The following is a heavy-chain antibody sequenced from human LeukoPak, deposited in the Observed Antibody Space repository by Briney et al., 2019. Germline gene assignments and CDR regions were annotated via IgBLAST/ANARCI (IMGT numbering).Heavy chain of an antibody. D-gene: IGHD3-3*01. CDR2: IYTSGST. CDR3: ARDPSGAFDI. J-gene: IGHJ3*02. V-gene: IGHV4-39*07. Sequence: SSETLSLTCTVSGGSISSSSYYWGWIRQPPGKGLEWIGSIYTSGSTNYNPSLKSRVTMSVDTSKNQFSLKLSSVTAADTAVYYCARDPSGAFDIWGQGTMVTVSS. CDR1: GGSISSSSYY.